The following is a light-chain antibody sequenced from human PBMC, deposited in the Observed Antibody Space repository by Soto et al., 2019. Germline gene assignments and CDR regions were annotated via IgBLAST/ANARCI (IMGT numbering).Light chain of an antibody. V-gene: IGKV3-20*01. CDR2: GVS. J-gene: IGKJ1*01. CDR3: GQFVSSPPRT. Sequence: EIVLTQSPGTLSLSPGERATLSCRASQSVGSTFLAWYQQKPGQAPRLLIYGVSTRATGIPGRFSGSWSGTDFTLSISRLEPEDFAVYYCGQFVSSPPRTFGQGTKVEIK. CDR1: QSVGSTF.